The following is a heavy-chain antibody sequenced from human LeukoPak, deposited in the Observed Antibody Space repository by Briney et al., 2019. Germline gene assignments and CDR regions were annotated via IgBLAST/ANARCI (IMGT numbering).Heavy chain of an antibody. CDR1: GFTLNNDA. J-gene: IGHJ4*02. D-gene: IGHD1-14*01. V-gene: IGHV3-23*01. Sequence: GGSLRLSCAASGFTLNNDAMSWVRQAPGKGLEWVSAISGGDTYYAGSVKGRFTISRDNSKNTLYLQMNSLRAEDTAIYYCAKPARTDYADYWGQGTLVTVSS. CDR2: ISGGDT. CDR3: AKPARTDYADY.